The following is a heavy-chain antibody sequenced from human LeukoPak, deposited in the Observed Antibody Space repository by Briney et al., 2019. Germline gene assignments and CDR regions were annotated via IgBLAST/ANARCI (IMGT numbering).Heavy chain of an antibody. V-gene: IGHV4-59*01. Sequence: SETLSLTCTVSGGSISSYYWSWLRQPPGKGLEWIGYIYYSGSTNYNPSLKSRVTISVDTSKNQFSLKLSSVTAADTAVYYCARGRAATHVDYWGQGTLVTVSS. CDR2: IYYSGST. D-gene: IGHD2-15*01. CDR3: ARGRAATHVDY. J-gene: IGHJ4*02. CDR1: GGSISSYY.